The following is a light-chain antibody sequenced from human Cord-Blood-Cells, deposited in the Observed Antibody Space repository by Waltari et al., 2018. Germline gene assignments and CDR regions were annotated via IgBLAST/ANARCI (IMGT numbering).Light chain of an antibody. Sequence: SYELTQPPSVSVSPGQTASITCSGDKLGDKYACWYQQKPGQSPVLVIYQDSKRPSGSPGRCAGANSRNTATLTISGSQAMDEADYYCQAWDSSTVVFGGGTKLTVL. J-gene: IGLJ2*01. CDR3: QAWDSSTVV. CDR1: KLGDKY. V-gene: IGLV3-1*01. CDR2: QDS.